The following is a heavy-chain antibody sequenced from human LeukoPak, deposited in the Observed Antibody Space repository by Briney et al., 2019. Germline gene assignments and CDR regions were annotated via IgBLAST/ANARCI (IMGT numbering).Heavy chain of an antibody. CDR2: IYPGDSDT. V-gene: IGHV5-51*01. D-gene: IGHD4-17*01. Sequence: GESLKISCKSSGYSFTSYWIGWVRQMPGKGLEWMGIIYPGDSDTRYSPSFQGQVTISADKSISTAYLQWSSLKASDTAMYYGARHKIYGDPKYSYGMDVWGKGTTVPVSS. J-gene: IGHJ6*04. CDR3: ARHKIYGDPKYSYGMDV. CDR1: GYSFTSYW.